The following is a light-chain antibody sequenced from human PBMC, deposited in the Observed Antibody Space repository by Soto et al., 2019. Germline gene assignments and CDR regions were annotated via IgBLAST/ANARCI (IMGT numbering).Light chain of an antibody. CDR3: QTYHSARVT. CDR1: QGISNF. CDR2: AAS. V-gene: IGKV1-27*01. Sequence: DIQMTQSPSSLSASVGDRVTITCRASQGISNFLAWYQQNAGKSPKLLIYAASYLQSGVPSRFSGSGSGTDFSLTISSLQPEDVATYYCQTYHSARVTFGGGTKVEIK. J-gene: IGKJ4*01.